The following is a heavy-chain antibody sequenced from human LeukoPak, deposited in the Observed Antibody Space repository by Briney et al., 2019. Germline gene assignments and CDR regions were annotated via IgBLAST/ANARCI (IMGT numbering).Heavy chain of an antibody. D-gene: IGHD3-3*01. Sequence: GGSLGPSCAASGFTFSSFAMGWVRQAPGKGREWVSAISGSVGSTYYADSVKGRFTISRDNSKNTLYLQMNSLRAEDTAVYYCAKAPTGFLEWLSFGYWGQGTLVTVSS. CDR2: ISGSVGST. J-gene: IGHJ4*02. V-gene: IGHV3-23*01. CDR1: GFTFSSFA. CDR3: AKAPTGFLEWLSFGY.